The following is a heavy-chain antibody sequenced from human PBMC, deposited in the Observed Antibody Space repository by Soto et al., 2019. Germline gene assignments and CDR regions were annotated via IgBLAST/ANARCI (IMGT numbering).Heavy chain of an antibody. CDR1: GGTFNTYA. Sequence: QVQLVQSGAEMKKPGSSVKVSCQSSGGTFNTYAMNWVRQAPGQGPEWMGDISPMFGAANYAPKFQGRVTITADEPTGTSYMQVSSLTSEDTALYFCAREVQVHTAALVFWGQGTLVTVSS. V-gene: IGHV1-69*19. CDR2: ISPMFGAA. J-gene: IGHJ4*02. CDR3: AREVQVHTAALVF. D-gene: IGHD3-10*01.